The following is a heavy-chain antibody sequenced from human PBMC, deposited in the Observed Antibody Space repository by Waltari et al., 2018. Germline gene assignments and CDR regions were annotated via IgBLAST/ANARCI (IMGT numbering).Heavy chain of an antibody. D-gene: IGHD1-26*01. CDR2: GSWYSGII. CDR1: GFTFDAYA. CDR3: AKGGGLSIVGAAHFDY. J-gene: IGHJ4*02. V-gene: IGHV3-9*03. Sequence: EVQLVEAGGGWVQPGRSLRLSCAASGFTFDAYAMHWVRPAPGKGREGVSGGSWYSGIIVYADSGKGRFTITRDNAKNSLYLQMNSLRTEDMALYYCAKGGGLSIVGAAHFDYWGQGTLVTVSS.